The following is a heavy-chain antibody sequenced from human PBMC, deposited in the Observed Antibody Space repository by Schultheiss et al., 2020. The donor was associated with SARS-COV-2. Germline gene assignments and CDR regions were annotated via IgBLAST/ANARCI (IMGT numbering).Heavy chain of an antibody. V-gene: IGHV1-2*06. D-gene: IGHD3-22*01. Sequence: ASVKVSCKASGYTFTGYYMHWVRQAPGQGLEWMGRINPNSGGTNYAQKFQGRVTMTRDTSISTAYMELSRLRSDDTAVYYCARDQSRYYDSSGYYYNAFDYWGQGTLVTVSS. CDR1: GYTFTGYY. CDR2: INPNSGGT. CDR3: ARDQSRYYDSSGYYYNAFDY. J-gene: IGHJ4*02.